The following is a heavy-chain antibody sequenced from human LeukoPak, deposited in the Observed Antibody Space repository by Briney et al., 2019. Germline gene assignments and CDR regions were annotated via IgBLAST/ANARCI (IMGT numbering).Heavy chain of an antibody. CDR1: GYTFTNYG. CDR2: ISAYNGNT. CDR3: ARDLVRGVIGF. D-gene: IGHD3-10*01. V-gene: IGHV1-18*01. J-gene: IGHJ4*02. Sequence: ASVKVSCKASGYTFTNYGVTWVRQAPGQGLEGMGWISAYNGNTNYAQKLQGRVTMTTDTSTTTAYMELRSLRSDDTAVYYCARDLVRGVIGFWGQGTLVTVSS.